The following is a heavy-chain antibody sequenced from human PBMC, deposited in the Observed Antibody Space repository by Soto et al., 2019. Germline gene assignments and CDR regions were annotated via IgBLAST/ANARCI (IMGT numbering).Heavy chain of an antibody. J-gene: IGHJ5*02. CDR1: GGSISSSNW. Sequence: SETLSLTCAVSGGSISSSNWWSWVRQPPGKGLEWIGYIHYSGNPYYNPSLKSRVTISVDTSKNQFSLNLSSVTAADTAVYYCARGTYYYDSSGYDPWGQGTLVTVSS. CDR2: IHYSGNP. V-gene: IGHV4-4*02. CDR3: ARGTYYYDSSGYDP. D-gene: IGHD3-22*01.